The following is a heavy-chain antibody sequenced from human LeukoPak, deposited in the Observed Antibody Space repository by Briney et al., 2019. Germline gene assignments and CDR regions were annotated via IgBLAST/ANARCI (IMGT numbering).Heavy chain of an antibody. V-gene: IGHV4-39*07. D-gene: IGHD3-16*01. CDR3: ARTNGGYYFDY. CDR2: IYYSGST. CDR1: GGSISSSSYY. Sequence: SETLSLTCTVSGGSISSSSYYWGWIRQPPGKGLEWIGSIYYSGSTYYNPSLKSRVTISVDTSKNQFSLKLSSVTAADTAVYYCARTNGGYYFDYWGQGTLVTVSS. J-gene: IGHJ4*02.